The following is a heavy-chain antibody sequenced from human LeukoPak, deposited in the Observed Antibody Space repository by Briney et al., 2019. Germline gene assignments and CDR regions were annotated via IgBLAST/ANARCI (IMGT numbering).Heavy chain of an antibody. Sequence: GGSLRLSCAASGFTFSSYGMHWVRQAPGKGLEWVAFIRYDGSNKYYADSVKGRFTISRDNSKNTLYLQMNSLRAEDTAVYYCAKDIHNSLYYYYMDVWGKGTTVTISS. CDR3: AKDIHNSLYYYYMDV. V-gene: IGHV3-30*02. J-gene: IGHJ6*03. CDR1: GFTFSSYG. CDR2: IRYDGSNK. D-gene: IGHD5-24*01.